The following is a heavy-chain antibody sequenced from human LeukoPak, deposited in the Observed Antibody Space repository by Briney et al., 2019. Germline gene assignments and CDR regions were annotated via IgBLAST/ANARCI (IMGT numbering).Heavy chain of an antibody. CDR2: INPSGGST. J-gene: IGHJ4*02. V-gene: IGHV1-46*01. Sequence: GESLKISCKGSGYTFTSYYMHWVRQAPGQGLEWMGIINPSGGSTSYAQKFQGRVTMTRDTSTSTVYVELSSLRSEDTAVYYCARDTSNIAAAAVFDYWGQGTLVTVSS. CDR1: GYTFTSYY. CDR3: ARDTSNIAAAAVFDY. D-gene: IGHD6-13*01.